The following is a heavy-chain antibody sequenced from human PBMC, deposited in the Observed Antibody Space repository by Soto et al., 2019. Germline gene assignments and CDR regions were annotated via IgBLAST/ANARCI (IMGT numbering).Heavy chain of an antibody. CDR3: ARDHHRYSGYDYVDY. J-gene: IGHJ4*02. V-gene: IGHV3-11*05. D-gene: IGHD5-12*01. Sequence: QVQLVESGGGLVKPGGFLRLSCAASGFTFSDYYMSWIRQAPGKGLEWVSYISSSSSYTNYADSVKGRFTISRDNAKNSLYLQMNSLRAEDTALYYCARDHHRYSGYDYVDYWGQGTLVTVSS. CDR1: GFTFSDYY. CDR2: ISSSSSYT.